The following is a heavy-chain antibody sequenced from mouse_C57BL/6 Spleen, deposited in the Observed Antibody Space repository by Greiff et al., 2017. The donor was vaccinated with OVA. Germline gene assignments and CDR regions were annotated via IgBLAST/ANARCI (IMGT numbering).Heavy chain of an antibody. Sequence: QVQLKQSGAELVKPGASVKLSCKASGYTFTEYTIHWVKQRSGQGLEWIGWFYPGSGSIKYNEKFKDKATLTADKSSSTVYMELSRLTSEDSAVYFCARHEEGYYGSSHYAMDYWGQGTSVTVSS. J-gene: IGHJ4*01. CDR3: ARHEEGYYGSSHYAMDY. V-gene: IGHV1-62-2*01. CDR1: GYTFTEYT. D-gene: IGHD1-1*01. CDR2: FYPGSGSI.